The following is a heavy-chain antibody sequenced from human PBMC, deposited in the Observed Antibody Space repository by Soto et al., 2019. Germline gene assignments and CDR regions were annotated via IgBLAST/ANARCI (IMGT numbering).Heavy chain of an antibody. V-gene: IGHV1-69*13. CDR3: ASSGVYSSPFHSGAFDI. CDR1: GGTFSSYA. CDR2: IIPIFGTA. J-gene: IGHJ3*02. D-gene: IGHD6-19*01. Sequence: SVKVSCKASGGTFSSYAISRVRQAPGQGLEWMGGIIPIFGTANYAQKFQGRVTITADESTSTAYMELSSLRSEDTAVYYCASSGVYSSPFHSGAFDIWGQRTMVTVSS.